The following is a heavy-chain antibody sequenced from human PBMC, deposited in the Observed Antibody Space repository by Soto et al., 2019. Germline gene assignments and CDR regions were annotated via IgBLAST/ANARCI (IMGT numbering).Heavy chain of an antibody. V-gene: IGHV3-53*02. CDR1: GLPANPNY. CDR2: TNTGGTT. Sequence: EVQVLATGGGLIQPGGPLGPSFAASGLPANPNYMSWVGQAPGEGLQGVSITNTGGTTYYADSVKGRFTVSRDNSKNTLYLQMNSLRAEDTAVYYCAKGDGFILAVWGQGTTVSVSS. CDR3: AKGDGFILAV. D-gene: IGHD1-26*01. J-gene: IGHJ6*02.